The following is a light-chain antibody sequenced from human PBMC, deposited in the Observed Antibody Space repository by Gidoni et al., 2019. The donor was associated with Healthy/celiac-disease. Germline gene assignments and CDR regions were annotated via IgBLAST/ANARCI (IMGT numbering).Light chain of an antibody. CDR2: AAS. CDR1: QSISSY. J-gene: IGKJ2*01. CDR3: QQSYSSPFT. V-gene: IGKV1-39*01. Sequence: DVQMIESPSPLSASVGDRVTITCRASQSISSYLNWYQQKPGKAPKLLIYAASSLKSGIPSRFSGSGSGTDFTLTISSLQPEDFATYYCQQSYSSPFTFGQGTKLEIK.